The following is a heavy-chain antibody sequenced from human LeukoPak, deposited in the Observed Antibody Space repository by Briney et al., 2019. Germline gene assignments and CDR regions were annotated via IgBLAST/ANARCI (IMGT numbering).Heavy chain of an antibody. CDR3: TTILFY. D-gene: IGHD2/OR15-2a*01. V-gene: IGHV3-73*01. CDR2: IRSKANSYAT. Sequence: GGSLRLSCAASGFTFSDSAMHWVRQASGKGLEWVGRIRSKANSYATSYAVSVKDRFTISRDESKNTAYLQMNSLKTEDTAVYYCTTILFYWGQGTLVTVSS. J-gene: IGHJ4*02. CDR1: GFTFSDSA.